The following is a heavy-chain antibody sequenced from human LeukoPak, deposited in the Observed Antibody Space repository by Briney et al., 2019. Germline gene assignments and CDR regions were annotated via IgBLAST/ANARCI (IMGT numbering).Heavy chain of an antibody. J-gene: IGHJ5*02. CDR3: ARHDITGSYYDSSGPLGWFDP. Sequence: SETLSLTCTVSGDSISSYYWSWIRQPPGKGLEWIGYIYYSGSTNYNPSLKSRVTISVDTSKNQFSLKLSSVTAADTAVYYGARHDITGSYYDSSGPLGWFDPWGQGTLVTVSS. V-gene: IGHV4-59*01. CDR2: IYYSGST. D-gene: IGHD3-22*01. CDR1: GDSISSYY.